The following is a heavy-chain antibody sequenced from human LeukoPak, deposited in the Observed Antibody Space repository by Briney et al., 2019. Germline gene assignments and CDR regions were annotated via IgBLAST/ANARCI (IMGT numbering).Heavy chain of an antibody. V-gene: IGHV3-23*01. CDR2: TRGSGGSS. J-gene: IGHJ4*02. Sequence: GGSLRLSCAASEFTFSSYSMAWVRQPPGKGLEWVSITRGSGGSSYYSDSVKGRFTISRDNSQNTIYLQMNSLRVEDTAMYYCAKVGAGTRPPFDHWGQGTLVTVSS. D-gene: IGHD6-6*01. CDR1: EFTFSSYS. CDR3: AKVGAGTRPPFDH.